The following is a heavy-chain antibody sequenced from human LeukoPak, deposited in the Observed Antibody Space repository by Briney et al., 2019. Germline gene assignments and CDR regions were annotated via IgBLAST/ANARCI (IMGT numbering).Heavy chain of an antibody. D-gene: IGHD3-16*01. CDR2: ISTSGATM. J-gene: IGHJ5*02. CDR1: GFTFTSYE. V-gene: IGHV3-48*03. Sequence: GGSLRLSCAASGFTFTSYEMNWVRQAPGKGLEWVSFISTSGATMHYADSVKGRFTISRDNTKNSLYLQMNSLRAEDTAVYYCARGGATNWFDPWGQGTLVTVSS. CDR3: ARGGATNWFDP.